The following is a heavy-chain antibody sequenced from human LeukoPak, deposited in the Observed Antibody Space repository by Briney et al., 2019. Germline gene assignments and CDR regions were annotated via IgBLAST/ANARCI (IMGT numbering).Heavy chain of an antibody. CDR2: ITGSGNT. CDR3: AKEDPAIILGIDY. CDR1: GFTFSSYA. V-gene: IGHV3-23*01. D-gene: IGHD5-18*01. J-gene: IGHJ4*02. Sequence: GGSLRLSCAASGFTFSSYAMSWVRQAPGKGLGWVSAITGSGNTYYADSVRGRFTISRDNSKNTLFLQLDSLRVEDTAVYYCAKEDPAIILGIDYWGQGALVIVSS.